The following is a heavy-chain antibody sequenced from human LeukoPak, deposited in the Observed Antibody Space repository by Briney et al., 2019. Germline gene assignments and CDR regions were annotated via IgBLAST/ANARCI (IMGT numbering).Heavy chain of an antibody. CDR1: GFSFNTYA. Sequence: GGSLRLSCAASGFSFNTYAMHWVRQAPGKGLEYVSAISTNGGSTNYANSVKGRLTISRDNSKNTLYLQMGSLKTEDMAMYYCARLNSGNYNRGYLDYWGQGTLVTVSS. V-gene: IGHV3-64*01. CDR2: ISTNGGST. D-gene: IGHD1-26*01. CDR3: ARLNSGNYNRGYLDY. J-gene: IGHJ4*02.